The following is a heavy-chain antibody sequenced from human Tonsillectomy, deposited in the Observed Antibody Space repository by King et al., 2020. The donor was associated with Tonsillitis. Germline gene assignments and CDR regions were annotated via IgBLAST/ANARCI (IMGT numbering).Heavy chain of an antibody. Sequence: QLVQSGAEVKKPGSSVKVSCKASGGTFSSYAISWVRQAPGQGLEWMGRIIPILGIANYAQKFQGRVTITADKSTSTAYMELSSLRSEDTAVYYCARDLRYYDSSGSDYWGQGTLVTVSS. CDR3: ARDLRYYDSSGSDY. V-gene: IGHV1-69*09. CDR1: GGTFSSYA. CDR2: IIPILGIA. D-gene: IGHD3-22*01. J-gene: IGHJ4*02.